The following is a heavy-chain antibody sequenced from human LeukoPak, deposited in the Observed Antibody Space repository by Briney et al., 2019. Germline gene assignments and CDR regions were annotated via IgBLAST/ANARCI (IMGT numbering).Heavy chain of an antibody. CDR2: IKQDGSEK. J-gene: IGHJ4*02. Sequence: GGSLRLSCAASGFTFSSYRMSWVRQAPGKGLEWVANIKQDGSEKYYVDSVKGRFTISRDNAKSSLYLQMNSLRAEDTAVYYCARDGGYSNDYWGQGTLVTVSS. D-gene: IGHD4-11*01. CDR1: GFTFSSYR. V-gene: IGHV3-7*01. CDR3: ARDGGYSNDY.